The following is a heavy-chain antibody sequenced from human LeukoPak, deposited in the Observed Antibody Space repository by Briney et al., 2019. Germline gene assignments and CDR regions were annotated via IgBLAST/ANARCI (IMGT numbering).Heavy chain of an antibody. CDR3: ARAPGGYGDYRLISSRWFDP. J-gene: IGHJ5*02. D-gene: IGHD4-17*01. Sequence: SETLSLTCTVPGGSISSYYWSWIRQPPGKGLEWIGYIYYSGSTNYNPSLKSRVTISVDTSKNQFSLKLSSVTAADTAVYYCARAPGGYGDYRLISSRWFDPWGQGTLVTVSS. CDR2: IYYSGST. V-gene: IGHV4-59*01. CDR1: GGSISSYY.